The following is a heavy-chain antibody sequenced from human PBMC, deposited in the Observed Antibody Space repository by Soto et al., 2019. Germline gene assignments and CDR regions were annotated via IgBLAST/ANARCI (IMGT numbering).Heavy chain of an antibody. CDR3: ARDRQQLVWEGYYFDY. V-gene: IGHV3-33*01. CDR2: IWYDGSNK. J-gene: IGHJ4*02. CDR1: GFTFSSYG. D-gene: IGHD6-13*01. Sequence: GGSLRLSCAASGFTFSSYGMHWVRQAPGKGLEWVAVIWYDGSNKYYADSVKGRFTISRDNSKNTLYLQMNSLRAEDTAVYYCARDRQQLVWEGYYFDYWGQGTLVTVSS.